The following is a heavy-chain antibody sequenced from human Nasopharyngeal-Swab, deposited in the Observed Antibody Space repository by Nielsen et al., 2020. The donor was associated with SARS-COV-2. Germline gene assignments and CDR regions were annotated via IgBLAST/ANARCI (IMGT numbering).Heavy chain of an antibody. CDR2: INHSGST. CDR3: ARFRYSSSWYDRISATPPPY. J-gene: IGHJ4*02. Sequence: WIRQPPGKGLEWIGEINHSGSTNYNPSLKSRVTISVDTSKNQFSLKLSSVTAADTAVYYCARFRYSSSWYDRISATPPPYWGQGTLVTVSS. D-gene: IGHD6-13*01. V-gene: IGHV4-34*01.